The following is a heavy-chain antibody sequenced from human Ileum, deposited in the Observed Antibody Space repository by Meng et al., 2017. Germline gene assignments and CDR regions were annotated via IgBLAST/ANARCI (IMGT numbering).Heavy chain of an antibody. J-gene: IGHJ4*03. CDR2: IPPGESDV. CDR1: GYSFTNYW. Sequence: GESLKISCKGSGYSFTNYWVGCVRRRPGKGLEWVGIIPPGESDVRYSSSFQGLVTISADESISTGSLHWGSLKTSDIAMYYCARVKTIRDPFDYWGQGTLVTVSS. V-gene: IGHV5-51*01. CDR3: ARVKTIRDPFDY. D-gene: IGHD3-10*01.